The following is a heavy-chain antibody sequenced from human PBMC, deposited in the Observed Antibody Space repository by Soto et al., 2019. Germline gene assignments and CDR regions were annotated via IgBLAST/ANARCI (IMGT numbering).Heavy chain of an antibody. CDR2: ISAYNGNT. Sequence: QVQLVQSGGEVKKPGASVKVSCKASGYTFTTYGISWVRQAPGQGLEWMGWISAYNGNTSYAQKLQGRVTMTTDTSTSTAYMELRSLSSDDTAVYYWAGVFCRVFAFEIWGHGTMVNVAS. CDR3: AGVFCRVFAFEI. J-gene: IGHJ3*02. CDR1: GYTFTTYG. D-gene: IGHD6-13*01. V-gene: IGHV1-18*01.